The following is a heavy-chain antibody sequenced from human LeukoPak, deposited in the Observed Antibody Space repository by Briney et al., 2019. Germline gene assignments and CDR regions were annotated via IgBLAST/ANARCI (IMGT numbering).Heavy chain of an antibody. V-gene: IGHV1-69*13. Sequence: EASVKVSCKASGGTFSSYAISWVRQAPGQGLEWMGGITPIFGTANYAQKFQGRVTITADESTSTAYMELSSLRSEDTAVYYCARLEYYYGSGSPQPDYWGQGTLVTVSS. CDR2: ITPIFGTA. J-gene: IGHJ4*02. D-gene: IGHD3-10*01. CDR3: ARLEYYYGSGSPQPDY. CDR1: GGTFSSYA.